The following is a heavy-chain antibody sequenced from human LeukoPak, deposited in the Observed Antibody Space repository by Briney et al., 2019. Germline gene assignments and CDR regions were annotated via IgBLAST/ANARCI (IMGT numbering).Heavy chain of an antibody. CDR2: IIPIFGIA. CDR3: ASDPSPPNFDMDV. Sequence: ASVKVSCKASGGTFSSYAISWLRQAPGQGLEWMGRIIPIFGIANYAQKFQGRVTITADKSTSTAYMELSSLRSEDTAVYYCASDPSPPNFDMDVWGQGTTVTVSS. J-gene: IGHJ6*02. V-gene: IGHV1-69*04. CDR1: GGTFSSYA. D-gene: IGHD2-2*01.